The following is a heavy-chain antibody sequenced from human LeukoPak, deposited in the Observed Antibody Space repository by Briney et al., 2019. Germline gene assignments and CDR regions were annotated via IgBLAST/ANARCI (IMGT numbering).Heavy chain of an antibody. V-gene: IGHV3-74*01. CDR3: ARDAGTGDCFDY. J-gene: IGHJ4*02. CDR2: IDTDGYIT. CDR1: GFTFSTSW. D-gene: IGHD7-27*01. Sequence: GGSLRLSCAASGFTFSTSWMHWVRQAPGKGLVWVSRIDTDGYITTYADSVKGRFTICRDNAKNTLYLQMNSLRDEDTAVYYCARDAGTGDCFDYWGQGTLVTVSS.